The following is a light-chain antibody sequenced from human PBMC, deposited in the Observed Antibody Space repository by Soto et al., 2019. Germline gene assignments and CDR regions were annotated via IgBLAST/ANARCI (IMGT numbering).Light chain of an antibody. CDR2: DVG. CDR1: SSDVGGYNF. Sequence: QSVLTQPASVSGSPGQSITISCTGTSSDVGGYNFVSWYQQYPGKAPKLMIYDVGNRPSGVSNRFSGSKSGNTASLTISGLQAEDEADYYCSSYTSSSTLVVFGGGTKLTVL. J-gene: IGLJ2*01. V-gene: IGLV2-14*01. CDR3: SSYTSSSTLVV.